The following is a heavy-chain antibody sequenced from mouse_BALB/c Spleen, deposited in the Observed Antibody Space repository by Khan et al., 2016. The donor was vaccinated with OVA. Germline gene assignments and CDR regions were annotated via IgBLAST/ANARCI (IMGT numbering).Heavy chain of an antibody. D-gene: IGHD1-1*01. CDR2: ISYSGSP. V-gene: IGHV3-2*02. Sequence: EVQLVESGPGLVKPSQSLSLTCTVTGYSITSNYAWNWIRQFPENKLEWMGNISYSGSPNYNQSLKSRISITRDTSKNQFFLQLNSVTTEDTATYYCARGNYYGYAMDYWGQGTSITVSS. J-gene: IGHJ4*01. CDR1: GYSITSNYA. CDR3: ARGNYYGYAMDY.